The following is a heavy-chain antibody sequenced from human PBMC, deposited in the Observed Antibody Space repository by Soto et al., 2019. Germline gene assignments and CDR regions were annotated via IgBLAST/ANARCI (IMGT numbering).Heavy chain of an antibody. CDR3: VRDNYYYGMDV. J-gene: IGHJ6*02. CDR2: INSGGST. Sequence: EVQLVESGGTLVQPGGSLRLSCAASGFEASVNYMTWVRQAPGKGLEWVSAINSGGSTFYADSVKGRFSISRDNSKNTLFLQMNSLRVEDTAMYYCVRDNYYYGMDVWGQGPAVTVSS. CDR1: GFEASVNY. V-gene: IGHV3-66*01.